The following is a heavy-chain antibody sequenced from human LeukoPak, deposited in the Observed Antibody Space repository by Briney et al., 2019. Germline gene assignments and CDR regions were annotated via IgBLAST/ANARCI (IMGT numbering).Heavy chain of an antibody. V-gene: IGHV3-23*01. D-gene: IGHD3-9*01. J-gene: IGHJ4*02. Sequence: GGSLSLSCAASGFTFSSYAMSWVRQAPGKGLEWVSAISGSGGSTYYADSVKGRFTISRDNSKNTLYLQMNSLRAEDTAVYYCAKEFGVLRYFDWLPTGYWGQGTLVTVSS. CDR2: ISGSGGST. CDR3: AKEFGVLRYFDWLPTGY. CDR1: GFTFSSYA.